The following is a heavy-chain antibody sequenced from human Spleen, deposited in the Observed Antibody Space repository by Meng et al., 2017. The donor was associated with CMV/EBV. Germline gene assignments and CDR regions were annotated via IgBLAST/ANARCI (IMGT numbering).Heavy chain of an antibody. CDR1: GFTFDDYG. CDR3: ARGLYDSSGYYFDAFDI. CDR2: INWNGGST. D-gene: IGHD3-22*01. J-gene: IGHJ3*02. Sequence: GGSLRLSCAASGFTFDDYGMSWVRQAPGKGLEWVSGINWNGGSTGYADSVKGRFTISRDNAKNSLYLQMNSLRAEDTAVYYCARGLYDSSGYYFDAFDIWGQGTMVTVSS. V-gene: IGHV3-20*04.